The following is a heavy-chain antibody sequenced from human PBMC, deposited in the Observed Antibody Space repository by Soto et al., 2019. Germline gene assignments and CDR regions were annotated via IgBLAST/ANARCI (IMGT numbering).Heavy chain of an antibody. D-gene: IGHD3-22*01. Sequence: QVQLVQSGAEVKKPGSSVKVSCKASGGTFSSYAISWVRQAPGQGLEWMGGIIPIFGTADYAQKFQGRVTITPAKPTTTAYVELSSWRSEDTAVYYGARVARDYYDGSGYSSFDSWGQGPLVTVSS. CDR3: ARVARDYYDGSGYSSFDS. J-gene: IGHJ4*02. CDR1: GGTFSSYA. CDR2: IIPIFGTA. V-gene: IGHV1-69*06.